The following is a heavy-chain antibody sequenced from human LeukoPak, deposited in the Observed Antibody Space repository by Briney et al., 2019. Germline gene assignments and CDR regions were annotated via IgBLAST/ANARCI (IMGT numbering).Heavy chain of an antibody. CDR1: GFTCSNYG. Sequence: GGSLRLSCAASGFTCSNYGMHWVRQAPGKGLEWVAFIRYDGSNKYYADSVKGRFTISRDNSKNTLYLQMNSLRAEDTAVYYCANLMYKPKSDAFDIWGQGTMVTVSS. CDR3: ANLMYKPKSDAFDI. V-gene: IGHV3-30*02. D-gene: IGHD1-14*01. J-gene: IGHJ3*02. CDR2: IRYDGSNK.